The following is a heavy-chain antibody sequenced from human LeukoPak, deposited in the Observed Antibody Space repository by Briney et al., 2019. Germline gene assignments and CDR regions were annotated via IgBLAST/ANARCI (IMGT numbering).Heavy chain of an antibody. CDR3: ARDRDTIPATDAGGDHFHY. V-gene: IGHV1-69*05. Sequence: SVKVSCKASGGTFSSYAISWVRQAPGQGLEWMGGIVPIFGTANYAQKFQGRVTITTDESTSTAYMELSSLRSDDTAVYYCARDRDTIPATDAGGDHFHYWGQGTLVTVSS. CDR1: GGTFSSYA. J-gene: IGHJ4*02. D-gene: IGHD6-25*01. CDR2: IVPIFGTA.